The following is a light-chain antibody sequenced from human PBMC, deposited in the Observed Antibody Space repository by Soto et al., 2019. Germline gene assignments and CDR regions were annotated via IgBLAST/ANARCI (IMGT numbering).Light chain of an antibody. CDR3: QQRSNWGIFT. V-gene: IGKV3-11*01. CDR2: DAS. J-gene: IGKJ3*01. Sequence: EIVLTQSPATLSLSPGERATLSCRASQSVSSYLAWYQQKPGQAPRLLIYDASNRATGIPARFSGSGSGTDFTLTISSLEAEDFAVYYCQQRSNWGIFTFGPGTKVDIK. CDR1: QSVSSY.